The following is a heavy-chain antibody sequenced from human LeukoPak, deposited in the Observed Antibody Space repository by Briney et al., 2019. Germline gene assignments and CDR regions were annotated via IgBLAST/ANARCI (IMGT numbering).Heavy chain of an antibody. CDR1: GFTFSNYG. D-gene: IGHD3-3*01. CDR3: ARDFKSGYVDS. V-gene: IGHV3-33*01. CDR2: IYDDGSKE. J-gene: IGHJ4*02. Sequence: GGSLRLSCAASGFTFSNYGMHWVRQAPGKGLEWVAVIYDDGSKESFADSVKGLFTLSRDNSKNTVVLQMNSLRGEDTAVYYCARDFKSGYVDSWGQGTLVSVSS.